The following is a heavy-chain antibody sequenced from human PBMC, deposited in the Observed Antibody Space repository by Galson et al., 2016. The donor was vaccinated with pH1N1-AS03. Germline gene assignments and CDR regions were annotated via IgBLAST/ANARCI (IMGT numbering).Heavy chain of an antibody. J-gene: IGHJ4*02. CDR3: ARDPSGDRSGWYYFDY. V-gene: IGHV3-7*03. D-gene: IGHD6-19*01. CDR1: GFTFSNYW. Sequence: SLRLSCAAPGFTFSNYWMSWVRQAPGKGMEWVATTNQDGSEKYFVDSVKGRFTISRDDAKNSLYLQMNSLRAEDSALYYCARDPSGDRSGWYYFDYWGQGTLVTVSS. CDR2: TNQDGSEK.